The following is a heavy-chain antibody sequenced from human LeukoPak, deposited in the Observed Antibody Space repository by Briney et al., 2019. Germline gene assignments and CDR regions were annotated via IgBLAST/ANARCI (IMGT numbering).Heavy chain of an antibody. CDR3: AKGPRTVRFGDRHKGILDY. CDR1: GFTFSNYG. D-gene: IGHD3-10*01. V-gene: IGHV3-30*02. Sequence: GGSLRLSCAASGFTFSNYGMHWVRRAPGKGLEWVAFIRYDGSNKYFADSLKGRFTISRDNSKNTLYLQMNSLRVENTAVYYCAKGPRTVRFGDRHKGILDYWGQGTLVTVSS. CDR2: IRYDGSNK. J-gene: IGHJ4*02.